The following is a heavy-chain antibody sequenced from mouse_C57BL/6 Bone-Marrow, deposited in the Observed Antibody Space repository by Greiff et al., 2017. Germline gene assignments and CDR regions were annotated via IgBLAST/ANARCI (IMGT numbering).Heavy chain of an antibody. V-gene: IGHV1-64*01. CDR1: GYTFTSYW. J-gene: IGHJ2*01. CDR2: IHPTSGST. D-gene: IGHD1-1*01. CDR3: ARGTYGKHDN. Sequence: VQLQQPGAELVKPGASVKLSCKASGYTFTSYWMHWVKQRPGQGLEWIGMIHPTSGSTNYNEKFKGKATLTVDKSSSTAYMQLSSLTSEDSAVYYCARGTYGKHDNWGRGTTLSVSS.